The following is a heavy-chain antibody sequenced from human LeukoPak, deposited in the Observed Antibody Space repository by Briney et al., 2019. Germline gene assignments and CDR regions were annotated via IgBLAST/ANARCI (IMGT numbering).Heavy chain of an antibody. D-gene: IGHD3-16*01. CDR1: GFTFSSYS. CDR3: ARGVLGGNFDY. J-gene: IGHJ4*02. V-gene: IGHV4-59*01. Sequence: GSLRLSCAASGFTFSSYSMNWIRQPPGKGLEWIGYIYYSGSTNYNPSLKSRVTISVDTSKNQFSLKLSSVTAADTAVYYCARGVLGGNFDYWGQGTLVTVSS. CDR2: IYYSGST.